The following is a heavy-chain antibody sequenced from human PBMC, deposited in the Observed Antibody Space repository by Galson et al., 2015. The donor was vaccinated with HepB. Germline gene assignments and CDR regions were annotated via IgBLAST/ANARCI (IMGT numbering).Heavy chain of an antibody. J-gene: IGHJ6*03. V-gene: IGHV3-9*01. CDR2: ISWNSGSI. Sequence: SLRLSCAASGFTFDDYAMHWVRQAPGKGLGWVSGISWNSGSIGYADSVKGRFTISRDNAKNSLYLQMNSLRAEDTALYYCAKDSRWGFLEWLGPGAYYMDVWGKGTTVTVSS. CDR1: GFTFDDYA. D-gene: IGHD3-3*01. CDR3: AKDSRWGFLEWLGPGAYYMDV.